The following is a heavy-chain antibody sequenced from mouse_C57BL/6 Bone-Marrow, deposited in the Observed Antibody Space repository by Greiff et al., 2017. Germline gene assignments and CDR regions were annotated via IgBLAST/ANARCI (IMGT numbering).Heavy chain of an antibody. D-gene: IGHD4-1*01. CDR2: ISDGGSYT. V-gene: IGHV5-4*01. J-gene: IGHJ1*03. Sequence: EVQLVESGGGLVKPGGSLKLSCAASGFTFSSYAMSWVRQTPEKRLEWVATISDGGSYTYYPDNVKGRFTIARDNAKNNLYLQMSHLKSEDTSMYYCARELGSWYFDVWGTGTTDTVSA. CDR3: ARELGSWYFDV. CDR1: GFTFSSYA.